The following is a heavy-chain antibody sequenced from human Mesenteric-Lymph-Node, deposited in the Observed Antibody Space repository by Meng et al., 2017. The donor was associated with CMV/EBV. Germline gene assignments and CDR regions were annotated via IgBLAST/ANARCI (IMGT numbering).Heavy chain of an antibody. CDR1: GFSLMSYG. CDR2: ITPYNGNR. Sequence: ASVKVSCKASGFSLMSYGVTWVRQAPGQGLQWMAWITPYNGNRQFAQDFQGRVTLTTDTSKTTVYMELKNLRYDDTAVYYCHVDITGEYYFDYWGQGTLVTVSS. D-gene: IGHD1-20*01. CDR3: HVDITGEYYFDY. V-gene: IGHV1-18*01. J-gene: IGHJ4*02.